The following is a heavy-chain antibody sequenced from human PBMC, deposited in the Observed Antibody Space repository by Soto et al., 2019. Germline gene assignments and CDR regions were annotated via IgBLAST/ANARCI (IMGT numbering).Heavy chain of an antibody. CDR2: IYYSGST. CDR1: GGSISSYY. Sequence: SETLSLTCTVSGGSISSYYWSWIRQPPGKGLEWIGYIYYSGSTNYNPSLKSRVTISVDTSKNQFSLKLSSVTAADTAVYYCAREKQLARLFDPWGQGTLVTVSS. CDR3: AREKQLARLFDP. J-gene: IGHJ5*02. V-gene: IGHV4-59*01. D-gene: IGHD6-13*01.